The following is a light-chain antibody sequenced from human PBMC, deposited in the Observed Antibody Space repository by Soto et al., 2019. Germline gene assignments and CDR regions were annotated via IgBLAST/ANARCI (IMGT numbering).Light chain of an antibody. J-gene: IGKJ4*01. CDR2: GAS. V-gene: IGKV3D-15*01. CDR1: QNININ. Sequence: EIVMTQSPLTLSVSPGERATLSCRASQNININLAWYQQRPGQAPRVLIYGASSRASGIPDRFSGSGSGTDFNLTITRLEPDDFAFYYCQQYKDWPPLTFGGGTRVEIK. CDR3: QQYKDWPPLT.